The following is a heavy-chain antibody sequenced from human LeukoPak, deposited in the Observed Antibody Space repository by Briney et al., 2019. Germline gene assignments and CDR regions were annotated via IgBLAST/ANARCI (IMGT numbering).Heavy chain of an antibody. Sequence: TGDSLTLSCAASGFTFSSYWMHWVRQAPGKGLVWVSRVNPQGSGTTYTDSVKGRFTVSRDNAKDALHLQMDNLRAEDTADYYCARARWSSTGWFLGYWGQGTLVTVSS. D-gene: IGHD6-19*01. J-gene: IGHJ4*02. CDR2: VNPQGSGT. CDR1: GFTFSSYW. CDR3: ARARWSSTGWFLGY. V-gene: IGHV3-74*03.